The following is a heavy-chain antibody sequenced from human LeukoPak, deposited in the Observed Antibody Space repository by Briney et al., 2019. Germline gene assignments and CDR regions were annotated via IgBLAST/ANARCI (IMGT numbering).Heavy chain of an antibody. CDR2: FDPEDGET. J-gene: IGHJ4*02. CDR3: ATAGRRDIVTMVRGVILEDY. CDR1: GYTPTELS. D-gene: IGHD3-10*01. Sequence: ASVKVSCKVFGYTPTELSMHWVRQAPGKGLEWMGGFDPEDGETIYAQKFQGRVTMTEDTSTDTAYMELSSLRSEDTAVYYCATAGRRDIVTMVRGVILEDYWGQGTLVTVSS. V-gene: IGHV1-24*01.